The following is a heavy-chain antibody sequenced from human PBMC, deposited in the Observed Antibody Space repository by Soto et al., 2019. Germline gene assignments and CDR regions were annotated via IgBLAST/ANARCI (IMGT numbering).Heavy chain of an antibody. V-gene: IGHV4-39*01. Sequence: QLQLQESGPGLVKPSETLSPTCTVSGGSISSSSYYWGWIRQPPGKGLEWIGSIYYSGSIHYNPSLKSRVKISVGTPNDPFSVKPSSLTAADTAVYYCARLGATPYYFYYWGQGTLVTVSS. D-gene: IGHD1-26*01. CDR1: GGSISSSSYY. CDR3: ARLGATPYYFYY. CDR2: IYYSGSI. J-gene: IGHJ4*02.